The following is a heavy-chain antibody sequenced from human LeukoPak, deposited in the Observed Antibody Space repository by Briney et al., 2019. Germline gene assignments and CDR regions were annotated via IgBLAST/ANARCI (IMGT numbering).Heavy chain of an antibody. CDR1: GGSISSSSYY. CDR2: IYYSGST. CDR3: ARSRVGSRRYFDWLFVDY. J-gene: IGHJ4*02. D-gene: IGHD3-9*01. V-gene: IGHV4-61*01. Sequence: SETLSLTCTVSGGSISSSSYYWSWIRQPPGKGLEWIGYIYYSGSTNYNPSLKSRVTISVDTSKNQFSLKLSSVTAADTAVYYCARSRVGSRRYFDWLFVDYWGQGTLVTVSS.